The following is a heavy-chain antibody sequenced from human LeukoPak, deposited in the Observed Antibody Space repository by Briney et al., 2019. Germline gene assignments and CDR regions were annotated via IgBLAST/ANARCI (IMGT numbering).Heavy chain of an antibody. CDR2: ISSSSSYI. CDR1: GFTFISYS. J-gene: IGHJ2*01. CDR3: ARVSPSYCSGGGCYLYWYFDL. Sequence: GGSLRLSCAASGFTFISYSMNWVRQAPGKGLEWVSSISSSSSYIYYADSVKGRFTISRDNAKNSLYLQMNSLRAEDTAVYYCARVSPSYCSGGGCYLYWYFDLRGRGSLVTVSS. D-gene: IGHD2-15*01. V-gene: IGHV3-21*01.